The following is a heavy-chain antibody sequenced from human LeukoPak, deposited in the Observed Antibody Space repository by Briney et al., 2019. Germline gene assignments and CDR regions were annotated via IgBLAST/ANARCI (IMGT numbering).Heavy chain of an antibody. V-gene: IGHV3-9*01. CDR2: ISWNSGSI. J-gene: IGHJ4*02. CDR1: GFTFDDYA. D-gene: IGHD3-22*01. Sequence: GGSLRLSCAASGFTFDDYAMHWVRQAPGKGLEWVSGISWNSGSIGYADSVKGRFTISRDNAKNSLYLQMNSLRAEDTAVYYRARGLDYYDRYLDYWGQGTLVTVSS. CDR3: ARGLDYYDRYLDY.